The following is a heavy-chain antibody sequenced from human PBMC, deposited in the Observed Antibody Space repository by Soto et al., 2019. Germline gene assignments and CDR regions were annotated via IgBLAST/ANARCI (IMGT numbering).Heavy chain of an antibody. V-gene: IGHV5-10-1*01. CDR3: ARGRDAGNWFDP. CDR2: IDPSDSYT. Sequence: AESLKISCTGSGYSFTSDWISWVRQMPGKGLEWMGRIDPSDSYTNYSPSFQGHVTISADKSISTAYLQWSSLKASDTAMYYCARGRDAGNWFDPWGQGTLVTVSS. CDR1: GYSFTSDW. J-gene: IGHJ5*02.